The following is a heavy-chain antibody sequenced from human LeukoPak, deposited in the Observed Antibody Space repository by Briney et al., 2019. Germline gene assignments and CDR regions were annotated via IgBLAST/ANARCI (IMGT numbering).Heavy chain of an antibody. CDR3: ARAVVYYDSSGYCYYYGMDV. Sequence: SETLSLTCTVSGGSVSSGSYYWSWIRQPPGKGLEWIGYIYYSGSTNYNPSLKSRVTISVDTSKNQFSLKLSSVTAADTAVYYCARAVVYYDSSGYCYYYGMDVWGQGTTVTVSS. CDR2: IYYSGST. CDR1: GGSVSSGSYY. D-gene: IGHD3-22*01. V-gene: IGHV4-61*01. J-gene: IGHJ6*02.